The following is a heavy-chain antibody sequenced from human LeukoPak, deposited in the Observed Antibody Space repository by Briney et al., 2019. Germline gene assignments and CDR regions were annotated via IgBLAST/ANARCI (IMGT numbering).Heavy chain of an antibody. J-gene: IGHJ6*03. V-gene: IGHV4-59*01. CDR1: GGSFSSYY. CDR2: IYYSGST. D-gene: IGHD6-13*01. Sequence: SETLSLTCAVYGGSFSSYYWSWIRQPPGKGLEWIGYIYYSGSTNYNPSLKSRVTISVDTSKNQFSLKLSSVTAADTAVYYCAREGSSWFGYYYMDVWGKGTTVTISS. CDR3: AREGSSWFGYYYMDV.